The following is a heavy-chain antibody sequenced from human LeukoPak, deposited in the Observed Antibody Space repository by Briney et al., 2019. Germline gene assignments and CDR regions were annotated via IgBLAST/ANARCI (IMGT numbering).Heavy chain of an antibody. CDR2: ISGSGGST. V-gene: IGHV3-23*01. CDR3: AKDSDPGIAVAGTLNWFDP. J-gene: IGHJ5*02. CDR1: GFTFSSYA. Sequence: GGSLRLSCAASGFTFSSYAMSWVRQAPGKGLEWVSAISGSGGSTYYADSVKGRFTISRDNSKNTLYLQMNSLRAEDTALYYCAKDSDPGIAVAGTLNWFDPWGQGTLVTVSS. D-gene: IGHD6-19*01.